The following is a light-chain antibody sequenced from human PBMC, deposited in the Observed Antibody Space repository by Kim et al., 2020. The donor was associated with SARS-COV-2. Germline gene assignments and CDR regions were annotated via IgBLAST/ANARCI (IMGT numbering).Light chain of an antibody. CDR3: QQLNFYPRT. Sequence: QLTQSPSSLSASVGDTVNITCRASQDISDYVAWYQQKPGTAPNLLIFAASTLRRGVPARFSGRRSVTDFTLTISGLQPEDFATYYCQQLNFYPRTFGPGPRWISN. J-gene: IGKJ3*01. CDR2: AAS. CDR1: QDISDY. V-gene: IGKV1-9*01.